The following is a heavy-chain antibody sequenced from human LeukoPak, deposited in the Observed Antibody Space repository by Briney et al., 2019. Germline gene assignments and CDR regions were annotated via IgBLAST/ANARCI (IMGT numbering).Heavy chain of an antibody. D-gene: IGHD3-22*01. V-gene: IGHV3-7*01. CDR2: IGQDGSER. CDR1: GINFGSYW. Sequence: GGPLRLSCAASGINFGSYWVTWVRQAPGKGLEWVANIGQDGSERVYVESVKGRFTISRDNARKSLFLQMNSLRADDMAVYYCAIPTSYDGSRYYHAYWGQGTLVSVSS. CDR3: AIPTSYDGSRYYHAY. J-gene: IGHJ4*02.